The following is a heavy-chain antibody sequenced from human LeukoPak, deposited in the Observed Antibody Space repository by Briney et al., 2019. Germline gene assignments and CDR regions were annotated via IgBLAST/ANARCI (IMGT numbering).Heavy chain of an antibody. V-gene: IGHV4-59*01. J-gene: IGHJ4*02. D-gene: IGHD5-24*01. CDR3: ARGRDGYIFDF. CDR1: GGPIGSYY. CDR2: IYYTGST. Sequence: SETLSLTCTASGGPIGSYYWGWIRQPPGEGLEWIGYIYYTGSTNYNPSLKSRVIISVDTSKNQFSLKMSAVTAADTAVYYWARGRDGYIFDFWGQGTLVTVSS.